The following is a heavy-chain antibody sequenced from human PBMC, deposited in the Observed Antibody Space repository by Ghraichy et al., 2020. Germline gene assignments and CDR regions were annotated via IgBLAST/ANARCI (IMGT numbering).Heavy chain of an antibody. D-gene: IGHD3-22*01. Sequence: GGSLRLSCAASGFTFSDYYMSWIRQAPGKGLEWVSYISSSSSYTNYADSVKGRFTISRDNAKNSLYLQMNSLRAEDTAVYYCARHDGRDYYDSSGTRDAFDIWGQGTMVTVSS. V-gene: IGHV3-11*03. J-gene: IGHJ3*02. CDR1: GFTFSDYY. CDR2: ISSSSSYT. CDR3: ARHDGRDYYDSSGTRDAFDI.